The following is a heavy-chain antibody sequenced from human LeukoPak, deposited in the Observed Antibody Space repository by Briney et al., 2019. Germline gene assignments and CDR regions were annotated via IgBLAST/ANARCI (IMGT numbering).Heavy chain of an antibody. J-gene: IGHJ4*02. V-gene: IGHV3-23*01. Sequence: PGGSLRLSCAASGFTFSSYAMSWVRQAPGKGLEWVSAISGSGGSTYYADSVKGRFTISRDSSKNTLYLQMNSLRAEDTAVYYCAKDARPYSSGWYSDYWGQGTLVTVSS. CDR2: ISGSGGST. CDR3: AKDARPYSSGWYSDY. CDR1: GFTFSSYA. D-gene: IGHD6-19*01.